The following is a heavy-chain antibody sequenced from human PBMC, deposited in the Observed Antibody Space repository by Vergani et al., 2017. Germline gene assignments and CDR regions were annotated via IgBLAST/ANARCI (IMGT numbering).Heavy chain of an antibody. J-gene: IGHJ4*02. CDR2: ISYDGSNK. Sequence: QVQLVESGGGVVQPGRSLRLSCAASGFTFSSYGMHWVRQAPGKGLEWVAVISYDGSNKYYADSVKCRFTISRDNSKNTLYLQMNSLRAEDTAVYYCAKVRGYCSSTSCPTDYWGQGTLVTVSS. CDR1: GFTFSSYG. D-gene: IGHD2-2*01. CDR3: AKVRGYCSSTSCPTDY. V-gene: IGHV3-30*18.